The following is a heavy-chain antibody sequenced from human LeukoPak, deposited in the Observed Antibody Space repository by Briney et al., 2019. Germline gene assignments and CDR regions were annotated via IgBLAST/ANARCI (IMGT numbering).Heavy chain of an antibody. Sequence: GGSLRLSCAASGFTFSNYWMTWVRQAPGKGLGWVAYIKEDESEKYYVDAVKGRFTISRDNAKNSLFLQMNSLRAEDTAVYYCARLTRRSGNYFDSWGQGTLVTVSS. CDR1: GFTFSNYW. D-gene: IGHD1-1*01. J-gene: IGHJ4*02. CDR3: ARLTRRSGNYFDS. V-gene: IGHV3-7*03. CDR2: IKEDESEK.